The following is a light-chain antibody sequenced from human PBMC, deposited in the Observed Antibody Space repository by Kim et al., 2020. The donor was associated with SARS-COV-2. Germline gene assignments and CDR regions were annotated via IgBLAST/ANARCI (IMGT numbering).Light chain of an antibody. CDR1: QSISTY. J-gene: IGKJ4*01. Sequence: DIQMPQSPSSLAASVGDRVTIACRASQSISTYLNWYQQKPGKAPKLLIYAASSLQSGVPSRFSGSGSGTDFTLTISSLQPEDFATYYCQQSHTTPLLTFGGGTKVDIK. V-gene: IGKV1-39*01. CDR3: QQSHTTPLLT. CDR2: AAS.